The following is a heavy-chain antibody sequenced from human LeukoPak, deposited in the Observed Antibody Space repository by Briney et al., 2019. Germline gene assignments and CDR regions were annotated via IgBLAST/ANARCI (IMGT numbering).Heavy chain of an antibody. J-gene: IGHJ4*02. D-gene: IGHD5-24*01. Sequence: PGGSLRLSCVASEFTFSSYAMSWVRQAPGKGLEWVSYISSSGSTIYYADSVKGRFTISRDNAKNSLYLQMNSLRAEDTAVYYCARAVVHDNSHWGQGTLVTVSS. CDR2: ISSSGSTI. V-gene: IGHV3-48*03. CDR1: EFTFSSYA. CDR3: ARAVVHDNSH.